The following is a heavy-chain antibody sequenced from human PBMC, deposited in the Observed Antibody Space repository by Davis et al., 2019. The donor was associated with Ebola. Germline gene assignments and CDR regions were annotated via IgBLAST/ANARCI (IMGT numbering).Heavy chain of an antibody. Sequence: GESLKISCAASGFTFSDYYMSWIRQAPGKGLEWVAVIWYDGSNKYYADSVKGRFTISRDNSKNTLYLQMNSLRAEDTAVYYCAKDQGIAAAGRSSYFDYWGQGTLVTVSS. D-gene: IGHD6-13*01. V-gene: IGHV3-30*02. CDR2: IWYDGSNK. CDR1: GFTFSDYY. J-gene: IGHJ4*02. CDR3: AKDQGIAAAGRSSYFDY.